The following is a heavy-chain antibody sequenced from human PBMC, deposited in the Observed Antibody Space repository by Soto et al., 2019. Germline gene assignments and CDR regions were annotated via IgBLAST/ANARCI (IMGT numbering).Heavy chain of an antibody. CDR1: GFSLSTSGVG. CDR3: AHKGPEDWPLDY. V-gene: IGHV2-5*02. J-gene: IGHJ4*02. CDR2: IYWDDSK. Sequence: KESGPTLVRPTQTLTLTCAFSGFSLSTSGVGVAWFRQPPGKALEWLAVIYWDDSKHYSPSLRSRLTITKDTSKNQVVLTMTNMDPMDTGTYYCAHKGPEDWPLDYWGQGTLVTVSS. D-gene: IGHD3-9*01.